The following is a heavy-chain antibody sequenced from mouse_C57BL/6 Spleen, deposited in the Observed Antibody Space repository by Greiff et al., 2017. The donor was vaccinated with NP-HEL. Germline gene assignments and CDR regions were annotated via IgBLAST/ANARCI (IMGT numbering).Heavy chain of an antibody. CDR1: GFTFTDYY. Sequence: EVQLVESGGGLVQPGGSLSLSCAASGFTFTDYYMSWVRQPPGKALEWLGFIRHKANGSTTEYSASVKGRFTISRDNSQSILDLQRNALRAEDSATYYCARYIGYFDYWGQGTTLTVSS. J-gene: IGHJ2*01. CDR3: ARYIGYFDY. CDR2: IRHKANGSTT. V-gene: IGHV7-3*01.